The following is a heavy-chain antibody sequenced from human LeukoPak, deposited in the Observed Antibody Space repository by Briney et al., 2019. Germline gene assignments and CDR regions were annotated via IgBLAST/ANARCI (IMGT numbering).Heavy chain of an antibody. D-gene: IGHD3-22*01. CDR3: ARASEISHYYDSSGYFDY. Sequence: SETLSLTCTVSGGSISSYYWSWIRQPPGKGLEWIGYIYYSGSTNYNPSLKSRVTISVDTSKNQFSLKLSSVTAADTAVYYCARASEISHYYDSSGYFDYWGQGTLVTVSS. J-gene: IGHJ4*02. CDR2: IYYSGST. CDR1: GGSISSYY. V-gene: IGHV4-59*01.